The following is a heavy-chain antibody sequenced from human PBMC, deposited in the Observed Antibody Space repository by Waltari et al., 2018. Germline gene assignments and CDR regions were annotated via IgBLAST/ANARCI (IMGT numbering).Heavy chain of an antibody. CDR3: ARDRTIFGVGNFDY. Sequence: QLQLQESGPGLVKPSETLSLTCTVSGGSISSSSYYWGWIRQPPGKGLEWIGSIYYSGSTYYNPSLKSRVTISVDTSKNQFSLKLSSVTAADTAVYYCARDRTIFGVGNFDYWGQGTLVTVSS. D-gene: IGHD3-3*01. V-gene: IGHV4-39*07. CDR2: IYYSGST. J-gene: IGHJ4*02. CDR1: GGSISSSSYY.